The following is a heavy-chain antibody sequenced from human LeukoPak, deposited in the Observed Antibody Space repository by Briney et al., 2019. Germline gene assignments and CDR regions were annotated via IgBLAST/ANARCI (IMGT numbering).Heavy chain of an antibody. CDR2: IYYSGST. CDR1: GGSISSGGYY. D-gene: IGHD3-10*01. V-gene: IGHV4-31*03. CDR3: ARSFSGSYYNVGLDWFDP. Sequence: SQTLSLTCTLSGGSISSGGYYWRWIRQHPGKGLEWIGYIYYSGSTYYNPSLKSRVTISVDTSKNQFSLKLSSVTAADTAVYYCARSFSGSYYNVGLDWFDPWGQGTLVTVSS. J-gene: IGHJ5*02.